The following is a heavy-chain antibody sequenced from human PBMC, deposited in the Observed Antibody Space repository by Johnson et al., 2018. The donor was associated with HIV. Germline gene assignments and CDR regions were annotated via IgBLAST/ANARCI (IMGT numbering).Heavy chain of an antibody. CDR2: INSGGDT. Sequence: EVHLVESGGGVVQPGRSLRLSCAASGLTVSGNYMTWLRQAPGGGLEWVSVINSGGDTYYADSVTGRFTISRDNSKNTLYLQLNSLRAEDTAVFYCAKHLSTLVDAFDIWGQGTMVIVSS. CDR1: GLTVSGNY. D-gene: IGHD3-16*01. J-gene: IGHJ3*02. CDR3: AKHLSTLVDAFDI. V-gene: IGHV3-66*04.